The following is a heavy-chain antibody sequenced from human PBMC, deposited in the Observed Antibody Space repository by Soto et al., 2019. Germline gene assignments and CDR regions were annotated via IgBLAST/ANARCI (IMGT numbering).Heavy chain of an antibody. CDR3: ARTRGRGQWRDFYFDF. CDR2: VYYNGST. D-gene: IGHD6-19*01. V-gene: IGHV4-59*12. Sequence: SETLSLTCTVSGVPIAPFYWTWIRQSPGKGLESIGYVYYNGSTNYNPALKGRVTISLDTSKSQFSLRLSSVTAADTAVYYCARTRGRGQWRDFYFDFWGQGSLVTVSS. J-gene: IGHJ4*02. CDR1: GVPIAPFY.